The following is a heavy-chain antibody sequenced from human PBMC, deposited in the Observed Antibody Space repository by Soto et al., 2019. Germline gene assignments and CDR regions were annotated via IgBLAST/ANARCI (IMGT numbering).Heavy chain of an antibody. D-gene: IGHD3-3*01. CDR3: ATGVIWVGYFTVDS. CDR2: FIPVYRTL. Sequence: SVKVSCKASGGSFGKSAINWVRQTPGQGLEWLGGFIPVYRTLNYAQKFQGRVTITADESTGTAYMTLSSLASDDTAVYYCATGVIWVGYFTVDSWGQGTRVTVSS. J-gene: IGHJ4*02. V-gene: IGHV1-69*13. CDR1: GGSFGKSA.